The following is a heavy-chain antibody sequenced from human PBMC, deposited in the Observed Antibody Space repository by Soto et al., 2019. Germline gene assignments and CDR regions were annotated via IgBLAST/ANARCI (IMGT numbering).Heavy chain of an antibody. CDR1: GFTFNRYG. CDR2: INGGNGDT. V-gene: IGHV1-3*01. J-gene: IGHJ4*01. Sequence: ASVKVSCKASGFTFNRYGIHWVRQAPGQRLEWMGWINGGNGDTEFSQKFQGRVTITKDTPASTAYMELSSLRSEDTAVYYCAREVPGGDDVFDYWG. CDR3: AREVPGGDDVFDY. D-gene: IGHD1-1*01.